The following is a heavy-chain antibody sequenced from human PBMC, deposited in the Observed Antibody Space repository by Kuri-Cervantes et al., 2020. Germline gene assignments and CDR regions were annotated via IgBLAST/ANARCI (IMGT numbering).Heavy chain of an antibody. V-gene: IGHV1-69*13. CDR2: IIPIFGTA. CDR1: GYTLTELS. CDR3: ARAADFWSGYNYYYMDV. D-gene: IGHD3-3*01. Sequence: SVKVSCKVSGYTLTELSMHWVRQAPGQGLEWMGGIIPIFGTANYAQKFQGRVTITADESTSTAYMELSSLRSEDTAVYYCARAADFWSGYNYYYMDVWGKGTTVTVSS. J-gene: IGHJ6*03.